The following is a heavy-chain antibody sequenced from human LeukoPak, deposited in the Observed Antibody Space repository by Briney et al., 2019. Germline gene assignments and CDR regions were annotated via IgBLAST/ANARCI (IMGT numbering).Heavy chain of an antibody. CDR3: ASLIEYSSSRVRTDDAFDI. CDR2: ISAYNGNI. Sequence: GASVKVSCKASGYTFTSYGISWVRQAPGQGLEWMGWISAYNGNINYAQKLQGRVTMTTDTSTSTAYMELRSLRSDDTAVYYCASLIEYSSSRVRTDDAFDIWGQGTMVTVSS. CDR1: GYTFTSYG. V-gene: IGHV1-18*01. J-gene: IGHJ3*02. D-gene: IGHD6-6*01.